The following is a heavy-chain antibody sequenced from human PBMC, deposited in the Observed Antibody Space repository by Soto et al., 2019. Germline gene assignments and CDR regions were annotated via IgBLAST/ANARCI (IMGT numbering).Heavy chain of an antibody. Sequence: QVQLVESGGGVVQPGRSLRLSCAASGFTFSNYSMHWVRQAPGKGLEWVAVISYDGSNKYYADSVKGRFSISRDNSKNXLYLQMNSLRAEATAVYYCAREAGVYGSGSYGMDVWGQGTTVTVSS. J-gene: IGHJ6*02. CDR1: GFTFSNYS. CDR2: ISYDGSNK. D-gene: IGHD3-10*01. V-gene: IGHV3-30-3*01. CDR3: AREAGVYGSGSYGMDV.